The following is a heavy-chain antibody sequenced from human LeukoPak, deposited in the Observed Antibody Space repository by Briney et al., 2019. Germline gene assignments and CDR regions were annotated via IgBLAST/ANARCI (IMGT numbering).Heavy chain of an antibody. D-gene: IGHD3-16*02. CDR1: GYTFTSYD. J-gene: IGHJ4*02. CDR3: ARGVSGDGQPTDY. CDR2: MNPNSGNT. V-gene: IGHV1-8*01. Sequence: ASVKVSCKASGYTFTSYDINWVRQATGQGLEWMGWMNPNSGNTGYAQKFRGRVTMTRNTSISTAYMELSSLGSEDTAVYYCARGVSGDGQPTDYWGQGTLVTVSS.